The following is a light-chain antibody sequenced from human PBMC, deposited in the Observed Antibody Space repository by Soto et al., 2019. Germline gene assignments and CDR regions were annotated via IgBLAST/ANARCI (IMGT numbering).Light chain of an antibody. CDR3: QQYSSLPHT. Sequence: EHVLTQSPGTLSLSPGERATLSCRATQSVTSRYFAWYQQKPGQAPRLLIYGVSSRATDIPDRFSGSGSGTDFTLTISRLEPEDFVVYYCQQYSSLPHTFGQGTKLEFK. J-gene: IGKJ2*01. CDR2: GVS. V-gene: IGKV3-20*01. CDR1: QSVTSRY.